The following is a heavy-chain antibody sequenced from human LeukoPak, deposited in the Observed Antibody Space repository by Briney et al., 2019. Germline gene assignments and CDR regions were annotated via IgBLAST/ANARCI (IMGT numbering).Heavy chain of an antibody. CDR3: ARGGAITEGRTFDP. D-gene: IGHD3-10*01. CDR1: GGSISSGGYY. Sequence: SQTLSLTCTVSGGSISSGGYYWSWIRQHPGKGLEWIGYIYYSGSTYYNPSLKSRVTISVDTSKNQFSLKLSSVTAADTAVYYCARGGAITEGRTFDPWGQGTLVTVSS. CDR2: IYYSGST. J-gene: IGHJ5*02. V-gene: IGHV4-31*03.